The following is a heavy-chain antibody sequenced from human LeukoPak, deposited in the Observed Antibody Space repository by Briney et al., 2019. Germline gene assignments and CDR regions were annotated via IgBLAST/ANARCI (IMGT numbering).Heavy chain of an antibody. J-gene: IGHJ3*02. V-gene: IGHV4-39*07. D-gene: IGHD2/OR15-2a*01. CDR2: IYYSGST. CDR1: GGSISSSSYY. CDR3: ARGDVILFDDAFDI. Sequence: PSETLSLTCTVSGGSISSSSYYWGWIRQPPGKGLEWIGSIYYSGSTYYNPSLKSRVTISVDTSKNQFSLKLSSVTAADTAVYYCARGDVILFDDAFDIWGQGAMVTVSS.